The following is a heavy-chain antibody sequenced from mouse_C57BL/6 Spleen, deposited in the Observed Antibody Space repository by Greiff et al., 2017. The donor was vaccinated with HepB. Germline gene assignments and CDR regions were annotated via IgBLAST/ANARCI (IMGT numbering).Heavy chain of an antibody. CDR3: ARQTGRAWDY. J-gene: IGHJ2*01. CDR1: GFTFSSYG. Sequence: EVKLVESGGDLVKPGGSLKLSCAASGFTFSSYGMSWVRQTPDKRLEWVATISSGGSYTYYPDSVKGRFTISRDNAKNTLYLQMSSQKSEDTAMYYCARQTGRAWDYWGQGTTLTVSS. CDR2: ISSGGSYT. V-gene: IGHV5-6*01. D-gene: IGHD3-1*01.